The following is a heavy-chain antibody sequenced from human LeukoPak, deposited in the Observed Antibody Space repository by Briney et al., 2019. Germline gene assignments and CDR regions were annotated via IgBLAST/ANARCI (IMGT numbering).Heavy chain of an antibody. CDR3: ARTGRLGEVDY. V-gene: IGHV3-48*03. D-gene: IGHD3-10*01. J-gene: IGHJ4*02. CDR2: ISSSGSTI. CDR1: GFTFSSYE. Sequence: PAGGSLRLSCAASGFTFSSYERNWVRQAPGKGLEWVSYISSSGSTIYYADSVKGRFTISRDNAKNSLYLQMNSLRAEDTAVYYCARTGRLGEVDYWGQGTLVTVSS.